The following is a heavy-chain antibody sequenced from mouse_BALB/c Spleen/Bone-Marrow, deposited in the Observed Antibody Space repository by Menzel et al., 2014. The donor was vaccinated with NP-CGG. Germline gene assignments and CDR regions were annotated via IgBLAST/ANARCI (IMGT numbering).Heavy chain of an antibody. CDR2: IDPANGNT. CDR3: ANYYYGYYFDY. Sequence: VQLQQSGAELVKPGASVKLSCTASGFNIKDTYMHWVKQRPEQGLEWIGRIDPANGNTKYDPEFQDKATITADTSSNTAYLQLSSLTSEDTAIYYCANYYYGYYFDYGGQGTTLTVSS. D-gene: IGHD1-1*01. J-gene: IGHJ2*01. V-gene: IGHV14-3*02. CDR1: GFNIKDTY.